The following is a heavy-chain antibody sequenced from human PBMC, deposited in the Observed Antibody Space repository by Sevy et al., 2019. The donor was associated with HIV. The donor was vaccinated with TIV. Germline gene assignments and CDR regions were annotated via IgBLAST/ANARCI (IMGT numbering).Heavy chain of an antibody. D-gene: IGHD2-15*01. V-gene: IGHV4-30-4*01. CDR2: IYYSGST. J-gene: IGHJ5*02. CDR1: GGSISSGDYY. CDR3: ARELLEPGFRPNWFDP. Sequence: SETLSLTCTVSGGSISSGDYYWSWIRQPPGKGLEWIGYIYYSGSTYYNPSLKSRVTISVDTSKNQFSLKLSSVTAADTAVYYCARELLEPGFRPNWFDPWGQGTLVTVSS.